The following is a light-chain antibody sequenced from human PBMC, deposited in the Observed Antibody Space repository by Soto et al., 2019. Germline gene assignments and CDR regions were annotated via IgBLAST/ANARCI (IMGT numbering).Light chain of an antibody. V-gene: IGKV3-11*01. CDR3: RQRQSWPRT. CDR2: HTP. CDR1: QSVGSF. J-gene: IGKJ1*01. Sequence: EIVLTQSPATLSLSPGERATPSCRASQSVGSFLPWYQQRPGQAPRLPIYHTPNSATGVPARFSGSGSGTDFTLTINSLAPEDFAKYYCRQRQSWPRTFGQGTKVDIK.